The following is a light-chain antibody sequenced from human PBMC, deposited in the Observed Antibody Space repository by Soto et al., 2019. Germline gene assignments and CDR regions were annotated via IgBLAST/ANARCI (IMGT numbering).Light chain of an antibody. Sequence: QSVLTQPASVSGSPGQSITMSCTGTSSDVGSYNYVSWYQHHPGKAPRLMIYASSNRPSGVSHRFSGSRSGNTASLTISGLQAEDEADYYCSSYTSGSTLYVFGTGTKVTVL. CDR2: ASS. V-gene: IGLV2-14*01. CDR1: SSDVGSYNY. CDR3: SSYTSGSTLYV. J-gene: IGLJ1*01.